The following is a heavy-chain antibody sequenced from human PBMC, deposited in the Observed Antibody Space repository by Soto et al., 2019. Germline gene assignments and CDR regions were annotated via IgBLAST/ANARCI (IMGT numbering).Heavy chain of an antibody. CDR2: IYYSGST. Sequence: SETLSLTCTVSGGSISSYYWSWIRQPPGKGLEWIGYIYYSGSTNYNPSLKSRVTISVDTSKNQFSLKLSSVTAADTAVYYCARGWRHGSGSSRYYYYGMDVWGQGTTVTVSS. CDR3: ARGWRHGSGSSRYYYYGMDV. J-gene: IGHJ6*02. V-gene: IGHV4-59*12. D-gene: IGHD3-10*01. CDR1: GGSISSYY.